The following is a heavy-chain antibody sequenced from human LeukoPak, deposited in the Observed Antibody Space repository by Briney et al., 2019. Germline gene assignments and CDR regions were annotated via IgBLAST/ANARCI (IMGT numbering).Heavy chain of an antibody. Sequence: PGGSLRLSCAASGFTFSSYAMSWVRQAPGKGLEWVSAISGSGGSTYYADSVKGRFTISRDNSKNTLYLQMNSLRAEDTAVYYCARSEYYYDCSGYYYWGQGTLVTVSS. J-gene: IGHJ4*02. V-gene: IGHV3-23*01. CDR3: ARSEYYYDCSGYYY. CDR1: GFTFSSYA. CDR2: ISGSGGST. D-gene: IGHD3-22*01.